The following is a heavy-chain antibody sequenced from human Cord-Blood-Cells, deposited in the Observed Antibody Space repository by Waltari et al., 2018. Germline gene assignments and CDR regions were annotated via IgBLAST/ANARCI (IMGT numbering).Heavy chain of an antibody. CDR3: ARAFYSNYTPGAFDI. Sequence: QVQLVQSGAEVKKPGASVKVSCKASGYTFTSYSMHWVRQAPGQGLEWMGIINPSGGSTSYAQKFQGRVTMTRDTSTSTVYMELSSLRSEDTAVYYCARAFYSNYTPGAFDIWGQGTMVTVSS. J-gene: IGHJ3*02. V-gene: IGHV1-46*01. D-gene: IGHD4-4*01. CDR2: INPSGGST. CDR1: GYTFTSYS.